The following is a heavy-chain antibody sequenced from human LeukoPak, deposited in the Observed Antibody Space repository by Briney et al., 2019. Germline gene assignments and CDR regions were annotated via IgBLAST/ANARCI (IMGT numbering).Heavy chain of an antibody. CDR1: GFTFNDYA. D-gene: IGHD1-26*01. Sequence: TGGSLRLSCAVSGFTFNDYAMTWVRQAPGKGLEWVSTISNSGDRTYYADSVKGRFTISRDNSKNTLYLQMNSLRTEDTAVYYCAKDFVPRGGSYFPGFDYWGQGTLVIVSS. J-gene: IGHJ4*02. CDR3: AKDFVPRGGSYFPGFDY. CDR2: ISNSGDRT. V-gene: IGHV3-23*01.